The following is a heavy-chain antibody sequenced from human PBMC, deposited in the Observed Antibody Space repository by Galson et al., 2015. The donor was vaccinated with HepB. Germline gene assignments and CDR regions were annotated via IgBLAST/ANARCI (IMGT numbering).Heavy chain of an antibody. D-gene: IGHD5-18*01. V-gene: IGHV3-23*01. Sequence: SLRLSCAASGFTFSSYAMSWVRQAPGKGLEWVSAISGSGGSTYYADSVKGRFTISRDNSKNTLYLQLNSLRAEDTAVYYCAKASRGYSYGSGVYYFDYWGQGTLVTVSS. CDR2: ISGSGGST. J-gene: IGHJ4*02. CDR1: GFTFSSYA. CDR3: AKASRGYSYGSGVYYFDY.